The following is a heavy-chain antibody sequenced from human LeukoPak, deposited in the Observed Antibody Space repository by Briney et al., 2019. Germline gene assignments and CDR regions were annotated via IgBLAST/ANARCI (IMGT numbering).Heavy chain of an antibody. Sequence: GGSLRLSCAASGFNFANHAMSWVRQTPGKGLEWVSAISGGGDITYYADSVKGRFTISRDNSKNTLYLQMNSLRAEDTAVYYCAKERDYYDSSGPSLSFDIWGQGTMVTVSS. CDR1: GFNFANHA. CDR3: AKERDYYDSSGPSLSFDI. V-gene: IGHV3-23*01. CDR2: ISGGGDIT. J-gene: IGHJ3*02. D-gene: IGHD3-22*01.